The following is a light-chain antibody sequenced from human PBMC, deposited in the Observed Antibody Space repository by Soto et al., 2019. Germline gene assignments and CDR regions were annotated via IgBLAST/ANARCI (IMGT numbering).Light chain of an antibody. V-gene: IGLV1-40*01. Sequence: QSVLTQPPSVSGAPGQRVTISCTGSSSNIGAGHDAHWYQQLPETAPKLLIYGNNNRPSGVPDRFSGSKSGTSASLAITGLQAEDEAEYYCQSYDNSLSAHVFGTVTKDTDL. CDR2: GNN. CDR1: SSNIGAGHD. J-gene: IGLJ1*01. CDR3: QSYDNSLSAHV.